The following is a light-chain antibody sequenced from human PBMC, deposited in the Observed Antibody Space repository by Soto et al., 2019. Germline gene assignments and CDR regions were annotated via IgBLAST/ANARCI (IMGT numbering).Light chain of an antibody. CDR1: QSLVYSDGNTY. CDR3: MQGTHWPPIT. Sequence: DVVMTQSPLSLPVTLGQPASISCRSSQSLVYSDGNTYLNWFQQRPSQSPRRLIYKVSNRDSGVPDRFSGSGSGSDFTLKISRVEAEDVGVYYCMQGTHWPPITFGQGTRLEIK. CDR2: KVS. J-gene: IGKJ5*01. V-gene: IGKV2-30*01.